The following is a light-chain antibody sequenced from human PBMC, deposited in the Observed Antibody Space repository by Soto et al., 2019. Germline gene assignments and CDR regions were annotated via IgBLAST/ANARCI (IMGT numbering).Light chain of an antibody. CDR3: SSYTTSSTRV. CDR2: EVS. J-gene: IGLJ1*01. V-gene: IGLV2-14*03. CDR1: STDVGAYDY. Sequence: QSALTQPASVSGSPGQSMTISCTGTSTDVGAYDYVSWYQQHPDKAPKLMIYEVSYRPSGVSNRFSGSKSVNTATLTISGLQAEDEADYYCSSYTTSSTRVFGTGTKLTVL.